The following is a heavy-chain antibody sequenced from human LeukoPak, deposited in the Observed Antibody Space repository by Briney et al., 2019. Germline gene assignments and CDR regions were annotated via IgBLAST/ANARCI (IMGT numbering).Heavy chain of an antibody. CDR3: ARDSEGCFDF. V-gene: IGHV3-23*01. CDR1: GFTFSSFD. D-gene: IGHD3-10*01. CDR2: CLDTPCTE. J-gene: IGHJ4*02. Sequence: GGSLRLSCAASGFTFSSFDMSWVRQAPGKGLEWVSTLACLDTPCTEYYADSVKGRFSISRDNSRSTLSLQMNSLRVEDTAIYYCARDSEGCFDFWGQGTLVTVSS.